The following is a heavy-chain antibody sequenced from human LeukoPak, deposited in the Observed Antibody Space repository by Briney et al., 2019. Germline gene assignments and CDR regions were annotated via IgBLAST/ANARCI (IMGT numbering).Heavy chain of an antibody. CDR3: VKGGTADREGWTH. J-gene: IGHJ4*02. Sequence: GGSLRLSCAASGFTFSDYAMSWVRQAPAKGLEWVSSINGNGGGSYYIDSVKGRFTVSRDNSENAPYLQMNNLRTEDTAVYFCVKGGTADREGWTHWGQGSLVTVFS. D-gene: IGHD7-27*01. CDR2: INGNGGGS. CDR1: GFTFSDYA. V-gene: IGHV3-23*01.